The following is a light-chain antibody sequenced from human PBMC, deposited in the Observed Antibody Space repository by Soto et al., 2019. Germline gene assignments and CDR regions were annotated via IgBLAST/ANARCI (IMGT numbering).Light chain of an antibody. CDR1: SSNIGANYD. V-gene: IGLV1-40*01. Sequence: QLVLTQPPSVSGAPGQRVTISCTGSSSNIGANYDVHWYQHLPGTAPKLLIYGDINRPSGVPDRFSGSKSGTSASLAITGLQAEDEGDYYCQSYDFSLSGNVVFGGGTKLTVL. CDR3: QSYDFSLSGNVV. J-gene: IGLJ2*01. CDR2: GDI.